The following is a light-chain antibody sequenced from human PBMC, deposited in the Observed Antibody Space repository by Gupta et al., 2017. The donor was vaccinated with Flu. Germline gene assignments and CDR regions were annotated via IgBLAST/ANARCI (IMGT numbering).Light chain of an antibody. V-gene: IGKV3-20*01. J-gene: IGKJ2*03. CDR3: QYYGTSPLYS. CDR2: GAS. Sequence: EIVLTQSPGALYLSPGERATLSCRATQTINNYYLAWYQQKPGQAPRLLIYGASSRATGIPDRFSGSGSGTDFTLTISRLEPEDFAVYYCQYYGTSPLYSFGQGTKLEIK. CDR1: QTINNYY.